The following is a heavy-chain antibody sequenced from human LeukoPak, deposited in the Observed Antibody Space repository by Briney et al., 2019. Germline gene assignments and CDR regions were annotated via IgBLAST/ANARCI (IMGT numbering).Heavy chain of an antibody. CDR3: ARDLGRVVVAPRVFGY. J-gene: IGHJ4*02. CDR2: INPNSGGT. D-gene: IGHD2-15*01. V-gene: IGHV1-2*02. CDR1: GYTFTCYY. Sequence: ASVKVSCKASGYTFTCYYMHWVRQAPGQGLEWMGWINPNSGGTNYAQKFQGRVTMTRDTSISTAYMELSRLRSDDTAVYYCARDLGRVVVAPRVFGYWGQGALVTVSS.